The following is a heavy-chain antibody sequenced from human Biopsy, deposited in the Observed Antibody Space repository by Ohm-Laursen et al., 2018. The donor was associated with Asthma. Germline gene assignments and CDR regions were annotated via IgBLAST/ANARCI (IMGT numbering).Heavy chain of an antibody. J-gene: IGHJ6*02. CDR3: ARDQRYKVQGPFFYGMDV. CDR2: ISFDGKNK. CDR1: GFTFSHYG. D-gene: IGHD1-14*01. Sequence: SLRLSCAASGFTFSHYGMHWVRQAPGKGLEWIAVISFDGKNKYYGDSVQGRLTVSRDNSNNTLFLQMNRLRGEDSALYFCARDQRYKVQGPFFYGMDVWGQGTMVTVSS. V-gene: IGHV3-30*19.